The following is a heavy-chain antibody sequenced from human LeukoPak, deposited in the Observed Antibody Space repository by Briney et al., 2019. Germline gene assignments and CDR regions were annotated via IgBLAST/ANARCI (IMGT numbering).Heavy chain of an antibody. CDR1: GIIFSSDA. D-gene: IGHD5-12*01. CDR2: ITKSGDRS. CDR3: AKGAGYCSSISCTGYSGYDFRFDD. J-gene: IGHJ4*02. Sequence: GGSLRLSCAASGIIFSSDAMSWVRQVPGKGLEWVSLITKSGDRSYYGDSVKGRFTISRDNSKNTVYLQMNSLRAEDTAIYYCAKGAGYCSSISCTGYSGYDFRFDDWGQGTLVTVSS. V-gene: IGHV3-23*01.